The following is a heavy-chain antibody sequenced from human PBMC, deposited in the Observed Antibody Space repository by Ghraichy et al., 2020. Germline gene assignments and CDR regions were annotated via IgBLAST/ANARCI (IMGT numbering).Heavy chain of an antibody. CDR2: ISNDGTNK. CDR1: GLTFRSYA. CDR3: SGGFFPDLDY. V-gene: IGHV3-30*03. J-gene: IGHJ4*02. D-gene: IGHD2-15*01. Sequence: GGSLRLSCAVSGLTFRSYAMHWVRQAPGKGLEWVALISNDGTNKFYADSVKGRFTISRDDSKNTVYLHGSGLRTEDSAVYYCSGGFFPDLDYWGQGTLVTVAS.